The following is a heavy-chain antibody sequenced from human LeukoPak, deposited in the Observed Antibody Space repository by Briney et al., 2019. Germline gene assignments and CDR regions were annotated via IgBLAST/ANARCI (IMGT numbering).Heavy chain of an antibody. CDR3: ARDPGYSYGSTYFDY. J-gene: IGHJ4*02. V-gene: IGHV4-38-2*02. D-gene: IGHD5-18*01. Sequence: SETLSLTCTVSGYSISSGYYWGWIRQPPGKGLEWIGSIYHSGSTYYNPPLKSRVTISVDTSKNQFSLKLSSVTAADTAVYYCARDPGYSYGSTYFDYWGQGTLVTVSS. CDR2: IYHSGST. CDR1: GYSISSGYY.